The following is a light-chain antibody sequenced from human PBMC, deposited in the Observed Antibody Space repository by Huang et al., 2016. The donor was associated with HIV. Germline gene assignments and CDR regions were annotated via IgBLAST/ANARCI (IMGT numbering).Light chain of an antibody. Sequence: EIVMTQSPATLSVSPVDRATLSCRASQSVSSNLAWYQQKPCQAPMLLLYGASTRATCIPARFSGSGSETEFTRTINSLQSEDFAVYYCQQYNNWPWTCGEGTKVEIK. CDR2: GAS. CDR1: QSVSSN. J-gene: IGKJ1*01. CDR3: QQYNNWPWT. V-gene: IGKV3-15*01.